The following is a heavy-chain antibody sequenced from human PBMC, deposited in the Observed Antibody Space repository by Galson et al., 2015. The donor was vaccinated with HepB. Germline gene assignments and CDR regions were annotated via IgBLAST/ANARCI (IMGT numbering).Heavy chain of an antibody. V-gene: IGHV1-69*02. D-gene: IGHD5-12*01. CDR2: IIPILGIA. J-gene: IGHJ6*02. Sequence: SVKVSCKASGGTFSSYTISWVRQAPGQGLEWMGRIIPILGIANYAQKFQGTVTITADKSTSTAYMELSSLRSEDTAVYYCARLEPSGYDSRYYYYGMDVWGQGTTVTVSS. CDR3: ARLEPSGYDSRYYYYGMDV. CDR1: GGTFSSYT.